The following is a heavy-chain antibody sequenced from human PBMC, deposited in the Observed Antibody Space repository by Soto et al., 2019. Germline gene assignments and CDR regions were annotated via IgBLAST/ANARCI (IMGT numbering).Heavy chain of an antibody. CDR3: ARDGIAVAFSWFDP. J-gene: IGHJ5*02. Sequence: ASVKVSCKASGYTFTSYGISWVRQAPGQRLEWMGWINACNGNTKYSQKFQGRVTITRDTSASTAYMELSSLRSEDTAVYYCARDGIAVAFSWFDPWGQGTLVTVSS. CDR1: GYTFTSYG. D-gene: IGHD6-19*01. CDR2: INACNGNT. V-gene: IGHV1-3*01.